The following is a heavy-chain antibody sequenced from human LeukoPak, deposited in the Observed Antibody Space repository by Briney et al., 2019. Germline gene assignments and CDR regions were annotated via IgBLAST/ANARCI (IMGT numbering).Heavy chain of an antibody. D-gene: IGHD1-26*01. Sequence: GGSLRLSCAASGFIFSNYAMHWVRQAPGKGLEWVAVISYDGNHKYYADSVKGRFTISRDNSKNTLYLQMNSLRAEDTALYFCAQWSRYFDYWGQGTLVTVSS. CDR2: ISYDGNHK. CDR1: GFIFSNYA. V-gene: IGHV3-30*04. CDR3: AQWSRYFDY. J-gene: IGHJ4*02.